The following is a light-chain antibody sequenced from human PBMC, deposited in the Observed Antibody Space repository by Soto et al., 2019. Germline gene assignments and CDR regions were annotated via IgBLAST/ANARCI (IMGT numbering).Light chain of an antibody. CDR1: QSVSSN. Sequence: EIVMTHSPATLSVSPGERATLSCRASQSVSSNLAWYQQKPGQAPRLLIYGASSRASGIPARFSGSGSGTEFTLTISSVQAEDVAVYYCQQYNDWPMTFGGGTKVDIK. CDR3: QQYNDWPMT. V-gene: IGKV3-15*01. J-gene: IGKJ4*02. CDR2: GAS.